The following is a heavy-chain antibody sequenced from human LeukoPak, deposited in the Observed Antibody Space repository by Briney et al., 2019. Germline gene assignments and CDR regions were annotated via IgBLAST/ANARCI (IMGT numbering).Heavy chain of an antibody. CDR2: INPDGTTT. D-gene: IGHD5-12*01. Sequence: GGSLRLSCAASGFTFSTYWMHWVRQAPGKGLVWVSRINPDGTTTSYADSVKGRFTISRDNAKNSLYLQMNSLRAEDTAVYYCARARGLRYAFDIWGQGTMVTVSS. CDR3: ARARGLRYAFDI. CDR1: GFTFSTYW. V-gene: IGHV3-74*01. J-gene: IGHJ3*02.